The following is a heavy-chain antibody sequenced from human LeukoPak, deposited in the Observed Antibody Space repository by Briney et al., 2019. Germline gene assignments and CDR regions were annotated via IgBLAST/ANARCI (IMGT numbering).Heavy chain of an antibody. V-gene: IGHV3-21*01. CDR1: GFTFSSYS. CDR3: ARKYYYDSSGHFDY. D-gene: IGHD3-22*01. Sequence: GGSLRLXCAASGFTFSSYSMSWVRLAPGKGLEWVSSISSSSTYIYYADSLKGRFTISRDNAKNSLYLQMNSLRAEDTAVYYCARKYYYDSSGHFDYWGQGTLVTVSS. CDR2: ISSSSTYI. J-gene: IGHJ4*02.